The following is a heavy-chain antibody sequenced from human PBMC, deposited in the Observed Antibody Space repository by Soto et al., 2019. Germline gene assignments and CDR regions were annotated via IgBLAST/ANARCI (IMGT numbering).Heavy chain of an antibody. CDR2: INSDGSST. J-gene: IGHJ6*02. CDR1: GFTFSSYW. CDR3: ARDAAAGTESYYYYGMDV. D-gene: IGHD6-13*01. V-gene: IGHV3-74*01. Sequence: GGSLRLSCAASGFTFSSYWMHWVRQAPGKGLVWVSRINSDGSSTSYADSVKGRFTISRDNAKNTLYLQMNSLRAEDTAVYYCARDAAAGTESYYYYGMDVWGQGTTVTVSS.